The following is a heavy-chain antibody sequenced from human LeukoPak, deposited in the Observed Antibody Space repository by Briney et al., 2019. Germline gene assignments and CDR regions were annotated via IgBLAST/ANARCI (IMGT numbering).Heavy chain of an antibody. V-gene: IGHV4-59*01. CDR3: ARGSMADIVGATTVDY. CDR1: GGSISSYY. D-gene: IGHD1-26*01. Sequence: PSETLSLTCTVSGGSISSYYWSWIRQPPGKGLEWIVYIYYSGSTNYNPSLKSRVTISVDTSKNQFSLKLSSVTAADTAVYYCARGSMADIVGATTVDYWGQGTLVTVSS. J-gene: IGHJ4*02. CDR2: IYYSGST.